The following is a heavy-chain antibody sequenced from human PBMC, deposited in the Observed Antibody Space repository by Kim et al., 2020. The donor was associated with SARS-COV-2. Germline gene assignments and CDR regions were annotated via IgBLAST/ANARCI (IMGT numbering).Heavy chain of an antibody. CDR3: ARAPHCSGGSCYPGGFNFDY. J-gene: IGHJ4*02. CDR1: GYSISSGYY. D-gene: IGHD2-15*01. Sequence: SETLSLTCTVSGYSISSGYYWGWIRQPPGKGLEWIGSIHHSGSTYYNPSLKSRVTISVDTSKNQFSLTLSSVTAADTAVYYCARAPHCSGGSCYPGGFNFDYWGQGTLGTVSS. CDR2: IHHSGST. V-gene: IGHV4-38-2*02.